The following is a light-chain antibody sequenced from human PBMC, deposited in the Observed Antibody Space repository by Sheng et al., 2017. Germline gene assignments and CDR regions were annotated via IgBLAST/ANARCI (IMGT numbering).Light chain of an antibody. CDR1: NSNVGKNR. CDR2: DNN. V-gene: IGLV1-51*01. CDR3: GTYDPSLGAGV. J-gene: IGLJ1*01. Sequence: QTVLTQPPSVSAAPGQKVTISCSGSNSNVGKNRVSWYHQFPGTAPRLLIYDNNKRPSGIPDRFSGSKSGTSATLGITGLQTGDEADYYCGTYDPSLGAGVFGTGTTVTVL.